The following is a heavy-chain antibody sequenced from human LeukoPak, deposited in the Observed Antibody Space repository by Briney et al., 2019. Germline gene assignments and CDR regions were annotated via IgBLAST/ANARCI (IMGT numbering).Heavy chain of an antibody. CDR1: GFTFSNAW. V-gene: IGHV3-15*01. CDR3: TTAMVRGEHLDY. D-gene: IGHD3-10*01. Sequence: GGSLRLSCAASGFTFSNAWMSWVRQAPGKGLEWVGCIKSKTDGGTTDYAAPVKGRFTISRDDSKNTLYLQMNSLKPEDTAVYYCTTAMVRGEHLDYWGQGTLVTVSS. CDR2: IKSKTDGGTT. J-gene: IGHJ4*02.